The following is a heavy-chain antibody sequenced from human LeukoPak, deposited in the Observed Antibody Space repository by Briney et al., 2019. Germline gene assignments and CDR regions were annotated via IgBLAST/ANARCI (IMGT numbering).Heavy chain of an antibody. D-gene: IGHD2-2*01. J-gene: IGHJ6*04. V-gene: IGHV3-74*01. Sequence: PGGSLRLSCAASGFTFSSYWMHWVRQAPGKGLVWVSCINSDGSSTSYADSVNGRFTISRDNAKNTLYLQMNSLRAEDTAVYYCARDRNIVVLPAALPSSYYGMEVLGKGTPGNVS. CDR1: GFTFSSYW. CDR3: ARDRNIVVLPAALPSSYYGMEV. CDR2: INSDGSST.